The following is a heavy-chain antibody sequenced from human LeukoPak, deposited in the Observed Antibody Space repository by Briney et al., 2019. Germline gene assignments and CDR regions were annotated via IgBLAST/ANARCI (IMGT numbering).Heavy chain of an antibody. D-gene: IGHD5-18*01. J-gene: IGHJ4*02. CDR1: GGSFSGYY. V-gene: IGHV4-34*01. CDR3: ARGQYIYGFNGDYFDY. Sequence: SETLSLTCAVYGGSFSGYYWSWIRQPPGKGLEWIGEINHSGSTNYNPSLKSRVTISGDTSKNQFSLKLRSVTAADTAVYYCARGQYIYGFNGDYFDYWGQGTLVTVSS. CDR2: INHSGST.